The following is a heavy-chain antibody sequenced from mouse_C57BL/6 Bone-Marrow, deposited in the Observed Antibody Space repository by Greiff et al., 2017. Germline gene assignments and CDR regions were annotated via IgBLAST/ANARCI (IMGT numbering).Heavy chain of an antibody. CDR3: ERYEDYGSSDWYFDV. CDR1: GYTFTDYN. Sequence: VQLQQSGPELVKPGASVKIPCKASGYTFTDYNMDWVKQSHGKSLEWIGDINPNNGGTIYNQKFKGKATLTVDQYSSTAYMELRSLTSEDTAVYYCERYEDYGSSDWYFDVWGTGTTVTVP. D-gene: IGHD1-1*01. CDR2: INPNNGGT. V-gene: IGHV1-18*01. J-gene: IGHJ1*03.